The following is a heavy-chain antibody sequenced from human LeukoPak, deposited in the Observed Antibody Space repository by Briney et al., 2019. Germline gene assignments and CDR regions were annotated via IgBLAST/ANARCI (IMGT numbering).Heavy chain of an antibody. CDR2: ISGDESST. CDR1: GFTFSSYW. Sequence: GGPLRLSCAVSGFTFSSYWMHWVRQAPGKGLVWLSRISGDESSTSYADSVKGRFTISRDNAKNTLFLQMNSLRAEDTAVYYCAGGSTLDRGLVYYWGQGALVTVSS. D-gene: IGHD3-10*01. V-gene: IGHV3-74*01. J-gene: IGHJ4*02. CDR3: AGGSTLDRGLVYY.